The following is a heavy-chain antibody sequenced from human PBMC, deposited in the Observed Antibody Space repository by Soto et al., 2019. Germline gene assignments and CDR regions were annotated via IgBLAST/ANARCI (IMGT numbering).Heavy chain of an antibody. D-gene: IGHD6-19*01. V-gene: IGHV3-7*01. CDR3: ARGGYSSGWTTDYYYYYMDV. CDR1: GFTFSSYW. J-gene: IGHJ6*03. Sequence: GGSLRLSCAASGFTFSSYWMSWVRQAPGKGLEWVANIKQDGSEKYYVDSVKGRFTISRDNAKNSLYLQMNSLRAEDTAVYYCARGGYSSGWTTDYYYYYMDVWGKGTTVTVSS. CDR2: IKQDGSEK.